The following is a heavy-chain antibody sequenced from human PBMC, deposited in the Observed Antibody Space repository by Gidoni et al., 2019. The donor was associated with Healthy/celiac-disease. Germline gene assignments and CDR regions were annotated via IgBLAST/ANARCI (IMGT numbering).Heavy chain of an antibody. J-gene: IGHJ2*01. Sequence: EVQLVESGGGLVQPGGSLRLSCAASGFTFSSYDMHWVRPATGKGLEWVSAVGTAVDTYYPGSVKGRFTISRENAKNSLYLQMNSLRAGDTAVYYCARGGYSFWYFDLWGRGTLVTVSS. CDR3: ARGGYSFWYFDL. CDR2: VGTAVDT. CDR1: GFTFSSYD. D-gene: IGHD5-12*01. V-gene: IGHV3-13*01.